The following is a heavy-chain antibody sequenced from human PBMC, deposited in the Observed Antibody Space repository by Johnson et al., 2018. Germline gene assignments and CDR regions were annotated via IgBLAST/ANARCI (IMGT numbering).Heavy chain of an antibody. CDR2: IKTKPNNYAT. J-gene: IGHJ3*02. Sequence: EVQLLESGGGLVQPGGSLRLSCAASGFTFSGSAVHWVRHVSGSGLEWVGRIKTKPNNYATAYAASVKGRFTIFRDDSKNTAYLQMNSLKTEGRAVYFCTRLIDGRRFVLDIWGQGAMVTVSS. CDR1: GFTFSGSA. CDR3: TRLIDGRRFVLDI. D-gene: IGHD3-10*01. V-gene: IGHV3-73*01.